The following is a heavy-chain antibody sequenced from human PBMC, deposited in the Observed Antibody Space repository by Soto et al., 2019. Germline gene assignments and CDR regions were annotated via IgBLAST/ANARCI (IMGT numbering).Heavy chain of an antibody. CDR3: ARSLWFGELH. V-gene: IGHV2-5*02. D-gene: IGHD3-10*01. CDR1: GFSLSTTGVG. J-gene: IGHJ4*02. Sequence: QITLKESGPTLVQPTQTLTLTCSFSGFSLSTTGVGVGWIRQSPGKALEWLAIIYWDNDKRYSPSLKSRVTITKAPSKNQVVLTVTNMDPVDTGTYYCARSLWFGELHWGQGALVTVSS. CDR2: IYWDNDK.